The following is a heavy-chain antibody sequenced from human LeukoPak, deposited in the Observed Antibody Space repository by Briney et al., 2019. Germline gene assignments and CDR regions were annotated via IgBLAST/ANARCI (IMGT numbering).Heavy chain of an antibody. CDR1: TFTFGNYW. D-gene: IGHD6-13*01. CDR3: ARDPAAWDY. V-gene: IGHV3-7*01. Sequence: PGGSLRLSCAASTFTFGNYWMSWVRQAPGKGLEWVANIKEDGSGEYYVDSVKGRFTISRDNTKNSLYLQMNSLRAEDTAVYYCARDPAAWDYWGQGTLVTVSS. J-gene: IGHJ4*02. CDR2: IKEDGSGE.